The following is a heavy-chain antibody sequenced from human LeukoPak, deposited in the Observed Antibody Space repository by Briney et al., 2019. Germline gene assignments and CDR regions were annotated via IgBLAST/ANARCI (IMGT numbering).Heavy chain of an antibody. D-gene: IGHD3-22*01. V-gene: IGHV3-21*04. CDR2: ISSSSSSV. CDR1: GFIFSSFT. CDR3: VKGAGYYYDSRFDY. J-gene: IGHJ4*02. Sequence: PGGSLRLSCAASGFIFSSFTMNWVRQAPGKGLEWVSSISSSSSSVYYADSMKGRFTVSRDNAKNCLYLQMNSLRAEDTALYYCVKGAGYYYDSRFDYWGQGTLVTISS.